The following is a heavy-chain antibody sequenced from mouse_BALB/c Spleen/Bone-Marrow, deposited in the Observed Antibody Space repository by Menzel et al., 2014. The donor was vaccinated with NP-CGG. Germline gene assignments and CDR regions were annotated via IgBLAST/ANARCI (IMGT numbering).Heavy chain of an antibody. CDR1: GYSFTGYT. CDR3: ARWDYYGYAMDY. D-gene: IGHD1-1*01. Sequence: VQLQQPGPELVKPGASMKISCKASGYSFTGYTMNWVKQSHGKNLEWIGLINPYDGGTSYNQKFMGKATLTVDKSSSTAYMELLSLTSEDSAVYYCARWDYYGYAMDYWGQGTSVTVSS. CDR2: INPYDGGT. J-gene: IGHJ4*01. V-gene: IGHV1-18*01.